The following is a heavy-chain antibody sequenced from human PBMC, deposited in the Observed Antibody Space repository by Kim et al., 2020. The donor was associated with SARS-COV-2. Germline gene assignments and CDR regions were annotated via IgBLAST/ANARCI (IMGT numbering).Heavy chain of an antibody. CDR2: ISYDGSNK. J-gene: IGHJ4*02. V-gene: IGHV3-30-3*01. D-gene: IGHD6-6*01. Sequence: GGSLRLSCAASGFTFSSYAMHWVRQAPGKGLEWVAVISYDGSNKYYADSVKGRFTISRDNSKNTLYLQMNSLRAEDTAVYYCARERGVEYSSSFDYWGQGTLVTVSS. CDR3: ARERGVEYSSSFDY. CDR1: GFTFSSYA.